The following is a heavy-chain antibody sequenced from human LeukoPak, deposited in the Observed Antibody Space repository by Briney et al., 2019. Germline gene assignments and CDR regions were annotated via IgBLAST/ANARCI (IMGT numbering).Heavy chain of an antibody. D-gene: IGHD2-15*01. CDR3: ATACSGGSCYFFLLDY. CDR1: GYTFTSYG. Sequence: ASVKVSCKASGYTFTSYGISWVRQAPGQGLEWMGWISAYNGNTNYAQKLQGRVTMTRDMSTSTVYMELSSLRSEDTAVYYCATACSGGSCYFFLLDYWGQGTLVTVSS. V-gene: IGHV1-18*01. J-gene: IGHJ4*02. CDR2: ISAYNGNT.